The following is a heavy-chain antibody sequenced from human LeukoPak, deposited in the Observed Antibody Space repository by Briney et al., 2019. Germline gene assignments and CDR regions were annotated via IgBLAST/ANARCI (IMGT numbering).Heavy chain of an antibody. J-gene: IGHJ4*02. CDR1: GGSITSTNY. D-gene: IGHD3-22*01. Sequence: SETLSLTCGVSGGSITSTNYWTWVRQPPGKGLEWIGRLYYSGSTYYNPSLKSRVTISVDTSKNQFSLKLSSVTAADTAVYYCARHAIDSSGYYLHYFDYWGQGFLVTVSS. CDR2: LYYSGST. V-gene: IGHV4-39*01. CDR3: ARHAIDSSGYYLHYFDY.